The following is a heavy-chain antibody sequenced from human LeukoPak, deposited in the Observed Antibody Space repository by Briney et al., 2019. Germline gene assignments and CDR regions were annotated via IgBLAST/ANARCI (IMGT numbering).Heavy chain of an antibody. J-gene: IGHJ4*02. D-gene: IGHD5-24*01. CDR2: IGTDGSRT. V-gene: IGHV3-74*01. CDR1: GFTFSSYW. CDR3: ARADRDGNKRFLD. Sequence: GGSLRLSCAASGFTFSSYWMHWVRQVPGKGLVWVSRIGTDGSRTTYADYVQGRFTISRDNGKNLVSLQMNSLRGEDTAVYYCARADRDGNKRFLDWGQGTLVTVSS.